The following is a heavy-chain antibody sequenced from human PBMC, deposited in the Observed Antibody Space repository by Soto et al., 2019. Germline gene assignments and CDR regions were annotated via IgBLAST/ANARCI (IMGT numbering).Heavy chain of an antibody. CDR1: GGSISRCDYY. CDR3: ARGDYGIYYYYGMDV. V-gene: IGHV4-30-4*01. CDR2: IYYSGRT. D-gene: IGHD4-17*01. J-gene: IGHJ6*02. Sequence: QVQLQESGPGLVNPSQTLSLTCTVSGGSISRCDYYWSWIRQHPGKGLEWIGYIYYSGRTYYNPSLKSRVTLSVVTSKNHFSLKLSSVTAADTAVYYCARGDYGIYYYYGMDVWGQGTTLTVSS.